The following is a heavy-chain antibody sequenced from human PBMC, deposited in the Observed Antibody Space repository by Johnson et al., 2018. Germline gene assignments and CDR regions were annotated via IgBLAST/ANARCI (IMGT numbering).Heavy chain of an antibody. D-gene: IGHD2-15*01. CDR1: GFTFSRYW. Sequence: VQLQESGGGLVQPGGSLRLSCEASGFTFSRYWMHWVRQAPGKGLVWVSRISTDVSDTIYADSVRGRFTIFRDNAKNTLYLQMNSRRGEDTAVYYWARGGKKGRAFDIWGQGTMVTVSS. CDR2: ISTDVSDT. CDR3: ARGGKKGRAFDI. V-gene: IGHV3-74*01. J-gene: IGHJ3*02.